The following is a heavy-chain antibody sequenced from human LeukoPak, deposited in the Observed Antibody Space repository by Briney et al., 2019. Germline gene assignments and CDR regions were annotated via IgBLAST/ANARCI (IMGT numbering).Heavy chain of an antibody. CDR3: ARDDVAVAGDDY. Sequence: GGSLRLSCAASGFIVSSNYMTWVRQAPGKGLEWVSVIYTDGNTFYADSVKGRFTISRDNSKNTLYLQMNSLRAEDTGVYYCARDDVAVAGDDYWGQGTLVTVSS. CDR1: GFIVSSNY. D-gene: IGHD6-19*01. J-gene: IGHJ4*02. CDR2: IYTDGNT. V-gene: IGHV3-53*01.